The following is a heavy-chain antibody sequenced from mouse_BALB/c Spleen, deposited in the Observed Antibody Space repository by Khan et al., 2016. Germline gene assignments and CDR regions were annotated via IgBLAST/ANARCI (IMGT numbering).Heavy chain of an antibody. V-gene: IGHV5-6*01. CDR2: ISSGGSYT. J-gene: IGHJ4*01. CDR1: GFTFSSYG. CDR3: ARQGVDD. Sequence: EVELVESGGDLVKPGGSLKLSCAASGFTFSSYGMSWVRQTPDKRLEWVATISSGGSYTYYPDSVKGRFTISRDNAKNTLYLQMSSLKSEDTAMYYCARQGVDDWGQGTSVTVSS.